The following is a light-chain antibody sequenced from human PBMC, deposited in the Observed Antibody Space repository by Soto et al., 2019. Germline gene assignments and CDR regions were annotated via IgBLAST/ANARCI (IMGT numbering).Light chain of an antibody. CDR2: DSS. Sequence: DIQMTQSPSTLFASVGDRVTITCRASQSVRNWLAWYQQKPGRAPQLLIYDSSTLEPGVPSRFRGSGSGTEFTLTISSLQPEDFATYYCQQSYSTLFTFGPGTKVDIK. CDR3: QQSYSTLFT. V-gene: IGKV1-5*01. J-gene: IGKJ3*01. CDR1: QSVRNW.